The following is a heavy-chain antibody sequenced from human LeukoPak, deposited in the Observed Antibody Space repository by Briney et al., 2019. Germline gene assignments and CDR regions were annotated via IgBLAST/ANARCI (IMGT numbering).Heavy chain of an antibody. CDR1: GFTFSSYA. CDR3: AKVITMIVVASPFDY. V-gene: IGHV3-23*01. D-gene: IGHD3-22*01. J-gene: IGHJ4*02. CDR2: ISGSGGST. Sequence: GGSLRLSCAASGFTFSSYAMSWVRQAPGKGLEWVSAISGSGGSTYYADSVKGRFTISRDNSKNTLYLQMNSLRAEDTAVYYCAKVITMIVVASPFDYWGQGTLATVSS.